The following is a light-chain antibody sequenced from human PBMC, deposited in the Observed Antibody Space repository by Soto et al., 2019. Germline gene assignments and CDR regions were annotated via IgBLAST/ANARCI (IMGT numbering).Light chain of an antibody. J-gene: IGKJ1*01. Sequence: EIVLTQSPGTLSLSPGERATLSCRAGQSVSSNYLAWYQQKPGQAPRLLIYGASSRATGIPDRFSGSGSGTDFTLTISRLEPEDFAVYYCQQYGSSPTFGQGTKVEIK. CDR3: QQYGSSPT. V-gene: IGKV3-20*01. CDR2: GAS. CDR1: QSVSSNY.